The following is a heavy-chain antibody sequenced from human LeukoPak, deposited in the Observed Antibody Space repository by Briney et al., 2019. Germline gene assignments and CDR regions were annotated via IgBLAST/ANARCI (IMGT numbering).Heavy chain of an antibody. CDR1: GFTFSDYY. CDR3: ARESWLVQNYYYGMDV. J-gene: IGHJ6*02. D-gene: IGHD6-19*01. Sequence: GGSLRLSCAASGFTFSDYYMSWIRQAPGKGLEWVSYISSSGSTIYYADSVKGRFTISRDNAKNSLYLQMNSLRAEDTAVYYCARESWLVQNYYYGMDVWGQGTTVTVSS. V-gene: IGHV3-11*04. CDR2: ISSSGSTI.